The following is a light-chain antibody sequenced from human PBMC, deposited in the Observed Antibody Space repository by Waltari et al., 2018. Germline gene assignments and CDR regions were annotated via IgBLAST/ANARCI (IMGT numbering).Light chain of an antibody. V-gene: IGLV10-54*01. CDR3: STWDSSLTGYV. CDR2: RNN. Sequence: QAGLTQPPSVSKGLRQTATLTCTGNSNDVGNHGTAWLQQHQGHPPKLLSYRNNNRPSGISERFSASRSGNTASLTSTGLQPAGEADYYCSTWDSSLTGYVFGSGTKVTVL. J-gene: IGLJ1*01. CDR1: SNDVGNHG.